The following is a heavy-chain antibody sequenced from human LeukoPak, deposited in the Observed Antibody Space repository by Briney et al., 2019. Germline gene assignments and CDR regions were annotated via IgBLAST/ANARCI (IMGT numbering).Heavy chain of an antibody. Sequence: ASVKVSCKASGYTFTSYAMHWVRQAPGQRLEWMGWINAGNGNTKYSQKFQGRVTITRDTSASTAYTELSSLRSEDTAVYYCARDQQFLYYYYGMDVWGRGTTVTVSS. D-gene: IGHD6-13*01. CDR2: INAGNGNT. J-gene: IGHJ6*02. CDR3: ARDQQFLYYYYGMDV. V-gene: IGHV1-3*01. CDR1: GYTFTSYA.